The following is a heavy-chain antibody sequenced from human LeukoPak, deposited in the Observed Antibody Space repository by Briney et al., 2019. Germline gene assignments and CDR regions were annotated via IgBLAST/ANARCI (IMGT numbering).Heavy chain of an antibody. CDR3: ARDLLGDYYDSSGYYLGY. CDR1: GYTFTGYY. Sequence: ASVKVSCKASGYTFTGYYMHWVRQAPGQGLEWMGWINPNSGGTNYVQKFQGRVTMTRDTSISTAYMELSRLRSDDTAVYYCARDLLGDYYDSSGYYLGYWGQGTLVTVYS. CDR2: INPNSGGT. D-gene: IGHD3-22*01. J-gene: IGHJ4*02. V-gene: IGHV1-2*02.